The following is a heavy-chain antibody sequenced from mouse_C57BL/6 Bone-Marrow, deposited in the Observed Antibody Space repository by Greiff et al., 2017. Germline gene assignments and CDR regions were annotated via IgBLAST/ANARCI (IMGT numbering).Heavy chain of an antibody. J-gene: IGHJ1*03. CDR3: AGQYYYGSSHWYFDV. D-gene: IGHD1-1*01. CDR1: GFTFTDYY. V-gene: IGHV7-3*01. CDR2: IRNKANGYTT. Sequence: EVQLVESGGGLVQPGGSLSLSCAASGFTFTDYYMSWVRQPPGKALEWLGFIRNKANGYTTEYSASVKGRFTISRDNSQSILYLQMNALRAEDSATYYCAGQYYYGSSHWYFDVWGTGTTVTVSS.